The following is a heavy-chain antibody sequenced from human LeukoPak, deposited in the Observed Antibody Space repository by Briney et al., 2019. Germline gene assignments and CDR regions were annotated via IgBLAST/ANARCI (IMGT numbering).Heavy chain of an antibody. CDR2: ISHDGSNK. Sequence: GGSLRLSCAASGFTFSSYNMYWVRQAPGKGLEWLAVISHDGSNKHYADSVKGRITISRDNSMNTLYLQMNSLTAEDTAVYYCAKVRWGSDNALDSWGQGTLVTGSS. CDR1: GFTFSSYN. CDR3: AKVRWGSDNALDS. D-gene: IGHD3-16*01. J-gene: IGHJ4*02. V-gene: IGHV3-30*18.